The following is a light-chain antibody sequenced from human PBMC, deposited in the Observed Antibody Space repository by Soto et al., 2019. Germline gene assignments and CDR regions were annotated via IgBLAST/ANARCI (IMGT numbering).Light chain of an antibody. CDR2: RNN. CDR3: AVWDDSLGGRV. J-gene: IGLJ2*01. Sequence: QAVVTQPPSASGTPGQRVTISCSGSSSNIGSNYVYWYQQLPGTAPKLLVYRNNQRPSGVPDRFSGSKSGTSASLAISGLRSQDEADYYCAVWDDSLGGRVFGGGTKVTVL. V-gene: IGLV1-47*01. CDR1: SSNIGSNY.